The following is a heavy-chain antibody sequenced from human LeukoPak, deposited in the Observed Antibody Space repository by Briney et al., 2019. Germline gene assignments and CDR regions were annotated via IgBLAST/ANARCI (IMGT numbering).Heavy chain of an antibody. CDR1: GYTFTSYG. CDR3: ARAVSGSYDY. Sequence: GASVKVSCKASGYTFTSYGISWVRQAPGQGLEWMGRIIPIFGTANYAQKFQGRVTITTDESTSTAYMELSSLRSEDTAVYYCARAVSGSYDYWGQGTLVTVSS. D-gene: IGHD1-26*01. V-gene: IGHV1-69*05. CDR2: IIPIFGTA. J-gene: IGHJ4*02.